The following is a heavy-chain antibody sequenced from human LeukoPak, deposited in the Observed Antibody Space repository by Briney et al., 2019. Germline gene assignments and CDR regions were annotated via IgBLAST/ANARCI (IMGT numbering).Heavy chain of an antibody. CDR2: ISSSSYI. D-gene: IGHD2-21*02. Sequence: GGSLRLSCAASGFTFSSYSMNWVRQAPGKGLEWVSSISSSSYIYCADSVKGRFTISRDNAKNSLYLQMNSLRAEDTAVYYCAREARGDPGYFDYWGQGTLVTVSS. CDR3: AREARGDPGYFDY. J-gene: IGHJ4*02. V-gene: IGHV3-21*01. CDR1: GFTFSSYS.